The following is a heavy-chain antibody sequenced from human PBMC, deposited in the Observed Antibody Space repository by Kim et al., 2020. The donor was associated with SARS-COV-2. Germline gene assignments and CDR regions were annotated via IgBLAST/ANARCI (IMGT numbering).Heavy chain of an antibody. J-gene: IGHJ5*02. V-gene: IGHV3-23*01. D-gene: IGHD6-6*01. CDR3: AKDLYSSSYRQNWFDP. Sequence: SVKGQFTLSRDKSKNTLYLQMNSRRAEDTAVYYCAKDLYSSSYRQNWFDPWGQGTLVTVSS.